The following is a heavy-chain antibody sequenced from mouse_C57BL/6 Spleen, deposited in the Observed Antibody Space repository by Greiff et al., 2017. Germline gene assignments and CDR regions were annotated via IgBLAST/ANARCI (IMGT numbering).Heavy chain of an antibody. D-gene: IGHD2-1*01. CDR1: GYTFTSYW. J-gene: IGHJ1*03. V-gene: IGHV1-52*01. CDR3: ARTYGNFYWYCDV. Sequence: QVQLQQPGAELVRPGSSVKLSCKASGYTFTSYWMHWVKQRPIQGLAWIGNIDPSDSETHYNQKFKDKATLTVDKSSSTAYMQLSSLTSEDSAVYYGARTYGNFYWYCDVWGTGTTGTVSS. CDR2: IDPSDSET.